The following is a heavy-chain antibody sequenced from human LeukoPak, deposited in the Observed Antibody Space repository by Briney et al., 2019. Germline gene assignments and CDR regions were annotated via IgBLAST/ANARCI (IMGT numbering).Heavy chain of an antibody. CDR1: GYTFTSYG. D-gene: IGHD3-9*01. CDR3: ARLAIDILTGGGYTFDY. Sequence: ASVKVSCKASGYTFTSYGISWVRQAPGQGLEWMGWISAYNGNTNYAQKLQGRVTMTTDTSTSTAYMELRSLRSDDTAVYYCARLAIDILTGGGYTFDYWGQGTLVTVSS. CDR2: ISAYNGNT. V-gene: IGHV1-18*01. J-gene: IGHJ4*02.